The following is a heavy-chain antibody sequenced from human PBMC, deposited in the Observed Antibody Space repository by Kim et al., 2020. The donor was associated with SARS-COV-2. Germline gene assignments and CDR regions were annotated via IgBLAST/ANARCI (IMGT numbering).Heavy chain of an antibody. CDR2: STI. Sequence: STIYSADSFKGHFPISRDNAKHSLYLHITSLRDEDTAVYYCARVRGGANDYWGQGTLVTVSS. CDR3: ARVRGGANDY. V-gene: IGHV3-48*02. J-gene: IGHJ4*02. D-gene: IGHD3-16*01.